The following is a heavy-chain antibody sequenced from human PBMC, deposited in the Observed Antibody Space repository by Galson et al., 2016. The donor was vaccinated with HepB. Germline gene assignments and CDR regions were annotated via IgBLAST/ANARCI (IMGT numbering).Heavy chain of an antibody. CDR1: GFIFDNYA. CDR3: AKYQGHPVSSYYFDY. CDR2: IFGGGFGE. D-gene: IGHD3-10*01. J-gene: IGHJ4*02. V-gene: IGHV3-23*01. Sequence: SLRLSCAASGFIFDNYALGWVRQPPGKGLEWISAIFGGGFGENCPDSVKGRFTISRDNSKNTLYLQMGNLRADDTAVYYCAKYQGHPVSSYYFDYWGWGALVTVSS.